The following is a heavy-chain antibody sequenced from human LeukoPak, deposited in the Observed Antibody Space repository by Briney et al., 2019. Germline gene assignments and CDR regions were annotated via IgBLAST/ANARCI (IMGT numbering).Heavy chain of an antibody. CDR1: GFTFSSYS. CDR2: MSNSGENT. D-gene: IGHD4-17*01. V-gene: IGHV3-30*18. CDR3: AKGGASVTRYVDY. Sequence: PGGSLRLSCAASGFTFSSYSMQWVRQTPGKGLEWVGIMSNSGENTFYGEAVKGRFTISRDNSQNTLYLQMNSLRPEDTAVYYCAKGGASVTRYVDYWGQRTLVTVSS. J-gene: IGHJ4*02.